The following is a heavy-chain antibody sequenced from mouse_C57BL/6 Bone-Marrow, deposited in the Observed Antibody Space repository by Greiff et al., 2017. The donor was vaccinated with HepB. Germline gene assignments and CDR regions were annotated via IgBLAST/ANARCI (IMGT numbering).Heavy chain of an antibody. Sequence: QVQLKQPGAELVMPGASVKLSCKASGYTFTSYWMHWVKQRPGQGLEWIGEIDPSDSYTNYNQKFKGKSTLTVDKSSSTAYMQLSSLTSEDSAVYYCARKGLPNFFFDYWGQGTTLTVSS. CDR1: GYTFTSYW. D-gene: IGHD5-5*01. CDR2: IDPSDSYT. V-gene: IGHV1-69*01. CDR3: ARKGLPNFFFDY. J-gene: IGHJ2*01.